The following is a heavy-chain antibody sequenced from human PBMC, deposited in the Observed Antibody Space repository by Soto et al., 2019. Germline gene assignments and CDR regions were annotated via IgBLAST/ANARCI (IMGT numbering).Heavy chain of an antibody. CDR2: ISAYNGNT. J-gene: IGHJ6*02. D-gene: IGHD5-18*01. V-gene: IGHV1-18*01. CDR3: ARGPHSYGPFYYYYGMDV. CDR1: GYTFTSYG. Sequence: GASVKVSCKASGYTFTSYGISWVRQAPGQGLEWMGWISAYNGNTNYAQKLQGRVTMTTDTSTSTAYMELRSLRSDDTAVYYCARGPHSYGPFYYYYGMDVWGQGTTVTVSS.